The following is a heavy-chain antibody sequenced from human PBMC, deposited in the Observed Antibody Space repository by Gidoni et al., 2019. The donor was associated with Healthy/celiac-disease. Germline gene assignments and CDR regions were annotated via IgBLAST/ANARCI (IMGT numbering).Heavy chain of an antibody. CDR3: ARRSHYYYMDV. Sequence: EVQLVESGGGLVQPGGSLRLSCAASGFTVSSNYMSWVRQAPGKGLEWVSVIYSGGSTYYADSVKGRFTISRDNSKNTLYLQMNSLRAEDTAVYYCARRSHYYYMDVWGKGTTVTVSS. J-gene: IGHJ6*03. CDR1: GFTVSSNY. CDR2: IYSGGST. V-gene: IGHV3-66*04.